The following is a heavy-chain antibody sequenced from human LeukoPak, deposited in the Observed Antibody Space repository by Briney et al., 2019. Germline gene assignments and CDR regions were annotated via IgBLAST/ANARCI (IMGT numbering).Heavy chain of an antibody. CDR1: RGSISSGGYY. CDR2: IYYSGST. Sequence: SETLSLTCTVSRGSISSGGYYWSWIRQHPGKGLEWIGYIYYSGSTYYNPSLKSRVTISVDTSKNQFSLKLSSVTAADTAVYYCATSAGEWELLRGADFFEYWGRGILVTVSS. CDR3: ATSAGEWELLRGADFFEY. D-gene: IGHD1-26*01. J-gene: IGHJ4*02. V-gene: IGHV4-31*03.